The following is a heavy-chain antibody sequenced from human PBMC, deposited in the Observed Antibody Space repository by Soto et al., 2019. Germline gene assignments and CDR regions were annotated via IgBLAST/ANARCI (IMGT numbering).Heavy chain of an antibody. V-gene: IGHV3-30-3*01. J-gene: IGHJ5*02. CDR3: ARSHLMRGKPNWFDP. CDR1: GFTFSSYA. Sequence: PGGSLRLSCAASGFTFSSYAMHWVRQAPGKGLEWVAVISYDGSNKYYADSVKGRFTISRDNSKNTLYLQMNSLRAEDTAVYYCARSHLMRGKPNWFDPWGQGTLVTVSS. CDR2: ISYDGSNK. D-gene: IGHD2-8*01.